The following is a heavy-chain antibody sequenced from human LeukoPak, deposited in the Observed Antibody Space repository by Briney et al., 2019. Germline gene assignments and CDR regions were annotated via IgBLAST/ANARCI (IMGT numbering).Heavy chain of an antibody. Sequence: GGSLRLSCAASGFTVSSNYMSWVRQAPGKGLEWVSVIYSGGSTYYADSVKGRFTISRDNSKNTLYLQMNSLRAEDTAVYYCAKETGTTAYYYDMDVWGQGTTVTVSS. J-gene: IGHJ6*02. D-gene: IGHD1-7*01. CDR2: IYSGGST. CDR1: GFTVSSNY. CDR3: AKETGTTAYYYDMDV. V-gene: IGHV3-66*01.